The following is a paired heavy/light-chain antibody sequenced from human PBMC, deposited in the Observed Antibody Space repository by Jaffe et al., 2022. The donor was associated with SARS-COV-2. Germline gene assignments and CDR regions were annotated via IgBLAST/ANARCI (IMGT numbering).Heavy chain of an antibody. CDR1: GGSFSGYY. CDR3: ARRGSAGSYSY. D-gene: IGHD1-26*01. J-gene: IGHJ4*02. Sequence: QVQLQQWGAGLLKPSETLSLTCAVYGGSFSGYYWTWVRQPPGKGLEWIGEIYHSGSTDYNPSLESRVTIALDTSKNQFSLKLTSVTAADTAVYYCARRGSAGSYSYWGQGTLVTVSS. V-gene: IGHV4-34*01. CDR2: IYHSGST.
Light chain of an antibody. J-gene: IGKJ1*01. V-gene: IGKV2-28*01. Sequence: DIVMTQSPLSLPVTPGEPASISCRSSQSLLQNSGYNYLDWYLQKPGQSPQLLIYLASNRASGVPDRFSGSGSGTDFTLKISRVEAEDVGVYYCMQALQTPRTFGQGTKLDIK. CDR2: LAS. CDR1: QSLLQNSGYNY. CDR3: MQALQTPRT.